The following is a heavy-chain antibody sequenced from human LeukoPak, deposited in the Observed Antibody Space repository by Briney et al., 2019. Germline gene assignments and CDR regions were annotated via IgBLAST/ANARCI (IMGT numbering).Heavy chain of an antibody. CDR1: GGSISSYY. CDR2: IYYSGST. Sequence: SETLSLTCTVSGGSISSYYWSWTRQPPGKGLEWIGYIYYSGSTNYNPSLKSRVTISVDTSKNQFSLKLSSVTAADTAVYYCARGGQWEPVDYWGQGTLVTVSS. J-gene: IGHJ4*02. D-gene: IGHD1-26*01. V-gene: IGHV4-59*01. CDR3: ARGGQWEPVDY.